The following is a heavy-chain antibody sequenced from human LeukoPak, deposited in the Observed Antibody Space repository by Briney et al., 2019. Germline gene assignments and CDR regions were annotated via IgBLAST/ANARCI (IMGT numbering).Heavy chain of an antibody. D-gene: IGHD6-19*01. Sequence: PGGSLRLSCAASAFTFSTYSMNWVRQAPGKGPEWVSYISSSSLNIYYADSVKGRFTISRDNAKNSLHLQMNSLRAEDTAVYYCASSRATYSSGPLDSWGQGTLVTVSS. J-gene: IGHJ4*02. CDR2: ISSSSLNI. V-gene: IGHV3-48*01. CDR1: AFTFSTYS. CDR3: ASSRATYSSGPLDS.